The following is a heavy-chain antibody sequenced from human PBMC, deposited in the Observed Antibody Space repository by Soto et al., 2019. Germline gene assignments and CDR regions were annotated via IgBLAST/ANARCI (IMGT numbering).Heavy chain of an antibody. V-gene: IGHV1-69*13. Sequence: GASVKVSCKASGYTFTSYYMHWVRQAPGQGLEWMGRIIPIFGTANYAQKFQGRVTITADESTSTAYMELSSLRSEDTAVYYCASFDCGGDCYLSAYDYWGQGTLVTAPQ. CDR3: ASFDCGGDCYLSAYDY. D-gene: IGHD2-21*02. CDR2: IIPIFGTA. J-gene: IGHJ4*02. CDR1: GYTFTSYY.